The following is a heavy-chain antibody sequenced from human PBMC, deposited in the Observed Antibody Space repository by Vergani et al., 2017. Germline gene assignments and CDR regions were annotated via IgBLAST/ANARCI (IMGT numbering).Heavy chain of an antibody. V-gene: IGHV1-69*11. CDR2: IIPILGTA. CDR3: ARDRSSSWYLEAFDI. Sequence: QVQLVQSGAEVKKPGSSVKVSCKASGGTFSSYAISWVRQAPGQGLEWMGRIIPILGTANYAQKFQGRVTITADESTSTAYIGLGSLRSEDTAVYDYARDRSSSWYLEAFDIWGQGTMVTVSS. J-gene: IGHJ3*02. CDR1: GGTFSSYA. D-gene: IGHD6-13*01.